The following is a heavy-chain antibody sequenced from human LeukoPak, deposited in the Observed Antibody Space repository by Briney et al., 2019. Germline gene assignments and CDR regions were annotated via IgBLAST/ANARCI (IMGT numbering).Heavy chain of an antibody. CDR3: AREGYDFWSGYYPDAFDI. CDR2: INHSGST. D-gene: IGHD3-3*01. CDR1: GGSFSGYY. J-gene: IGHJ3*02. V-gene: IGHV4-34*01. Sequence: NPSETLSPTCAVYGGSFSGYYWSWIRQPPGKGLEWIGEINHSGSTNDNPSLKSRVTISVDTSKNQFSLKLSSVTAADTAVYYCAREGYDFWSGYYPDAFDIWGQGTMVTVSS.